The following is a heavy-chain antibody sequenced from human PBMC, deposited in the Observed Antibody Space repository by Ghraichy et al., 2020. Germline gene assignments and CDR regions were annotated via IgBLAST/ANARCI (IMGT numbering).Heavy chain of an antibody. Sequence: TLSLTCTVSGGSISSSSYYWGWIRQPPGKGLEWIGSIYYSGSTYYNPSLKSRVTISVDTSKNQFSLKLSSVTAADTAVYYCARPAYGYVFDYWGQGTLVTVSS. CDR3: ARPAYGYVFDY. J-gene: IGHJ4*02. CDR1: GGSISSSSYY. CDR2: IYYSGST. V-gene: IGHV4-39*01. D-gene: IGHD3-10*02.